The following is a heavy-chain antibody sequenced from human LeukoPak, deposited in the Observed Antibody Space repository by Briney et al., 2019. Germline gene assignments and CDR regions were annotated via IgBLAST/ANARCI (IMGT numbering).Heavy chain of an antibody. D-gene: IGHD3-16*01. CDR3: AREGASTFDY. CDR2: TYYRSKWYN. CDR1: GDSVSSDSAA. V-gene: IGHV6-1*01. J-gene: IGHJ4*02. Sequence: SQTLSLTCAISGDSVSSDSAAWNWIRQSPSRGLEWLTRTYYRSKWYNAYAVSVKSRITINPDTSKNQFSLQLTSVTPEDTAVHYCAREGASTFDYWGQGTLVTVSS.